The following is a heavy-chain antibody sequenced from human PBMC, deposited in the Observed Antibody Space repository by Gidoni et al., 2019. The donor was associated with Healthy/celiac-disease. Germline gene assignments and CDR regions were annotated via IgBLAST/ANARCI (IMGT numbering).Heavy chain of an antibody. Sequence: EVQLLESGGGLVQPGGSLRLSCSASGFTFSSYAMSWVRQAPGKGLEWVSAISGSGGSTYYADSVKGRFTISRDNSKNTLYLQMNSLRAEDTAVYYCAKGRWELDHYFDYWGQGTLVTVSS. CDR1: GFTFSSYA. CDR3: AKGRWELDHYFDY. CDR2: ISGSGGST. D-gene: IGHD1-26*01. J-gene: IGHJ4*02. V-gene: IGHV3-23*01.